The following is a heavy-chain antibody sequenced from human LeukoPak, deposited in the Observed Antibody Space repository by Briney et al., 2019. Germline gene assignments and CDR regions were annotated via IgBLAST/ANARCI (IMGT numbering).Heavy chain of an antibody. V-gene: IGHV3-23*01. CDR1: GFTFSSHA. CDR3: ARDLVVVPFMGPTGAFDI. Sequence: GGALRLSCAAPGFTFSSHALSWVRQAPGKGVGGVSAICGSGGSTYYADSVKGRFTISRDNSKNTLYLQMNSLRAEDTAVYYCARDLVVVPFMGPTGAFDIWGQGTMVTVSS. D-gene: IGHD2-2*01. CDR2: ICGSGGST. J-gene: IGHJ3*02.